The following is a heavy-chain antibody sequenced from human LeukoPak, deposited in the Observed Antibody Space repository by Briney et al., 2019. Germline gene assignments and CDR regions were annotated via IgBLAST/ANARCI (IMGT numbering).Heavy chain of an antibody. Sequence: TGGSLRLSCAASGFTFSSYGMHWVRQAPGKGLDWVAFIHFDGNTNFSSDSVKGRFTISRDNPKNALFLQLSGLRVEDTAVYYCAKGGLDFGGNVYMDVWGKGTTVTVSS. CDR2: IHFDGNTN. V-gene: IGHV3-30*02. J-gene: IGHJ6*03. D-gene: IGHD3-10*01. CDR1: GFTFSSYG. CDR3: AKGGLDFGGNVYMDV.